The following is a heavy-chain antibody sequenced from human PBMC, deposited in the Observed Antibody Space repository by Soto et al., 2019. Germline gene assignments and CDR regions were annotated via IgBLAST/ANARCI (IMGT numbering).Heavy chain of an antibody. CDR1: AFSVSSNY. D-gene: IGHD1-1*01. CDR3: AGGSERTYFDC. V-gene: IGHV3-53*01. CDR2: IYIGGST. J-gene: IGHJ4*02. Sequence: GGSLRLSCAASAFSVSSNYMNWVRQAPGKGLEWVSVIYIGGSTYYADSVKGRFTISRDNSENTVYLQMNSLRAEDTAVYYCAGGSERTYFDCWGQGTLVTVSS.